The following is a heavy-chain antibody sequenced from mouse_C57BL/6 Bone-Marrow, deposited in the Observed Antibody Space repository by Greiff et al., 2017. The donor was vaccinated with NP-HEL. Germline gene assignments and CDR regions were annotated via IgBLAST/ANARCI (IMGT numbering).Heavy chain of an antibody. J-gene: IGHJ2*01. Sequence: EVQLVESGEGLVKPGGSLKLSCAASGFTFSSYAMSWVRQTPEKRLEWVAYISSGGDYIYYADTVKGRFTISRDNARNTLYLQMSSLKSEDTAMYYCTRDGNYLYYFDYWGQGTTLTVSS. CDR1: GFTFSSYA. V-gene: IGHV5-9-1*02. CDR2: ISSGGDYI. CDR3: TRDGNYLYYFDY. D-gene: IGHD2-1*01.